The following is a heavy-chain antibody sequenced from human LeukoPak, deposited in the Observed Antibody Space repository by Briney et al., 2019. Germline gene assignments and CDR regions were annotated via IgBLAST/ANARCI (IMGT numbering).Heavy chain of an antibody. CDR2: IRSKAYGGTT. Sequence: GGSLRLSCTASGFTFGDYAMSWVRQAPGKGLEWVGFIRSKAYGGTTQYAASVKGRFTISRDNAKNSLYLQMNSLRAEDTAVYYCAELGITMIGGVWGKGTTVTISS. V-gene: IGHV3-49*04. CDR1: GFTFGDYA. D-gene: IGHD3-10*02. CDR3: AELGITMIGGV. J-gene: IGHJ6*04.